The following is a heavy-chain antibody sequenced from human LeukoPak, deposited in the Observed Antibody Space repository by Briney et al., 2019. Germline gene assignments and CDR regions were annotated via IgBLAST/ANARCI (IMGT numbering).Heavy chain of an antibody. J-gene: IGHJ5*02. CDR3: ARWVTPLTGLNNWFDP. CDR2: IYHSGST. Sequence: SETLSLTCAVSGGSISSGGYSWSWIRQPPGKGLEWIGYIYHSGSTNFNPSLKSRVTISVDTSKNQFSLKLSSVTAADTAVYYCARWVTPLTGLNNWFDPWGQGTLVTVSS. CDR1: GGSISSGGYS. V-gene: IGHV4-30-2*02. D-gene: IGHD3-9*01.